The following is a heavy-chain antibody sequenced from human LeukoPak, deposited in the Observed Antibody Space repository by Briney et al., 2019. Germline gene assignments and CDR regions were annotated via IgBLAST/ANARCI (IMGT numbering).Heavy chain of an antibody. J-gene: IGHJ6*02. CDR2: IYPGDSDT. CDR1: GFTFTSYW. CDR3: ARGTTVSYYGRLDV. Sequence: GESLMISCQGSGFTFTSYWIGWVRQMPAKGIERMRIIYPGDSDTRYSPSFQGQVTISADKSIITAYLQWSSLKASDTAMYYCARGTTVSYYGRLDVWGQGTTVTVSS. D-gene: IGHD1-26*01. V-gene: IGHV5-51*01.